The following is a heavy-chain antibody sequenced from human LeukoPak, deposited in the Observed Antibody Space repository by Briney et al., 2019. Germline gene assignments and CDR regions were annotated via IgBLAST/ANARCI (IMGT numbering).Heavy chain of an antibody. V-gene: IGHV4-30-2*01. J-gene: IGHJ3*02. CDR3: ARAERRDGYNLVIPDAFDI. CDR2: IYHSGST. Sequence: SQTLSLTCTVSGGSISSGGYYWSWIRQPPGKGLEWIGYIYHSGSTYYNPSLKSRVTISVDRSKNQFSLKLSSVTAADTAVYYCARAERRDGYNLVIPDAFDIWGQGTMVTVSS. D-gene: IGHD5-24*01. CDR1: GGSISSGGYY.